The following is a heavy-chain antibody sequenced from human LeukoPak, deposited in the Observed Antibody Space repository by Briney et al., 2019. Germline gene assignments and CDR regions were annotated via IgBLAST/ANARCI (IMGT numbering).Heavy chain of an antibody. CDR1: GFTFSSYW. D-gene: IGHD3-3*01. V-gene: IGHV3-7*01. J-gene: IGHJ4*02. Sequence: GGSLRLSCAASGFTFSSYWMSWVRQAPGKGLEWVANIKQDGSEKYYVDSVKGRFTISRDNAKNSLYLQMNSLRAEDTAVYYCAPGDYDFWSGYPFDYGGQGTLVTVSS. CDR3: APGDYDFWSGYPFDY. CDR2: IKQDGSEK.